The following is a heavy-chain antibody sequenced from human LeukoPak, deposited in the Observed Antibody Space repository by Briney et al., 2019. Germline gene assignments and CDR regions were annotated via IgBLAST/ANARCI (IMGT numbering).Heavy chain of an antibody. Sequence: PGGSLRLSYAASSFTFSRYWFHWVRQAPGKGLDWVSRIDTNGRTTDYADSVKGRFTISRDNAKNTLFLEMNSLRAEDTAIYYCARDLAGADDYWGQGTLVTVSS. CDR3: ARDLAGADDY. CDR2: IDTNGRTT. CDR1: SFTFSRYW. D-gene: IGHD6-13*01. J-gene: IGHJ4*02. V-gene: IGHV3-74*01.